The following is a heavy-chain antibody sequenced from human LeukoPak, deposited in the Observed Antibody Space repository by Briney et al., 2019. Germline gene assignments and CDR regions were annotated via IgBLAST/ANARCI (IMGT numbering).Heavy chain of an antibody. CDR1: GFTFSSYG. J-gene: IGHJ4*02. V-gene: IGHV3-30*18. Sequence: GGSLRLSCAASGFTFSSYGMHWVRQAPGKGLEWVAVISYDGSSKYYADSVKGRFTISRDNSKNTLYLQMNSLRAEDTAVYYCAKDAYDIVVVVAAIPYYFDYWGQGTLVTVSS. CDR2: ISYDGSSK. D-gene: IGHD2-15*01. CDR3: AKDAYDIVVVVAAIPYYFDY.